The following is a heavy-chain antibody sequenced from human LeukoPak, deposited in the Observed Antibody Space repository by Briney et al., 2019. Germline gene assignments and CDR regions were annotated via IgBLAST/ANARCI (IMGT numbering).Heavy chain of an antibody. Sequence: PSETLSLTCTVSGDSISSSNCYWGWIRQPPGKGLEWIGSIYFSGGTYYNASLKSRVTISVDTSKNQFSLKLSSVTAADTAVYYCARESYGSGRVDYWGQGTLVTVSS. V-gene: IGHV4-39*02. J-gene: IGHJ4*02. CDR3: ARESYGSGRVDY. D-gene: IGHD3-10*01. CDR2: IYFSGGT. CDR1: GDSISSSNCY.